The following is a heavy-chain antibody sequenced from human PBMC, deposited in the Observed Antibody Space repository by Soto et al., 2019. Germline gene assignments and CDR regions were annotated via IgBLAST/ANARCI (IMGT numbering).Heavy chain of an antibody. D-gene: IGHD3-10*01. CDR3: ARARAVWFGELLYYYGMDV. J-gene: IGHJ6*02. V-gene: IGHV4-61*01. CDR1: GGSVSSGSYY. Sequence: SETLSLTCTVSGGSVSSGSYYWSWIRQPPGKGLEWIGYIYYSGSTNYNPSLKSRVTISVDTSKNQFSLKLSSVTAADTAMYYCARARAVWFGELLYYYGMDVWGQGTTVTVSS. CDR2: IYYSGST.